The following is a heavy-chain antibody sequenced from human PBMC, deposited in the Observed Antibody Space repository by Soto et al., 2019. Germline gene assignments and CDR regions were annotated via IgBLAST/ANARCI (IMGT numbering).Heavy chain of an antibody. D-gene: IGHD3-16*01. V-gene: IGHV3-7*04. J-gene: IGHJ5*02. CDR3: AGGVYELDP. CDR1: GFTFSNYW. CDR2: MKQEGSEK. Sequence: EVQLVESGGGLVQPGGSLRLSCVASGFTFSNYWMGWVRQAPGKGLEWVANMKQEGSEKYYLDSVKGRFTISRDNAKKSLFLQMNSLRAEDTGVYYCAGGVYELDPWGQGTLVTVSS.